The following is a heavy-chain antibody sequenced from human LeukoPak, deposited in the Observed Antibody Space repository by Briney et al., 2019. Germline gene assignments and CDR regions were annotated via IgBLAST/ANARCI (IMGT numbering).Heavy chain of an antibody. Sequence: GGSLRLSCAASGFDFGSYNMYWVRQAPGKGLEWVTLISFDGNDKKYADSVKGRFTVSRDNSRNTLFLQMNSLRPEDTAVYYCARVYGSEIDYWGQGTLVTVSS. D-gene: IGHD3-10*01. CDR2: ISFDGNDK. V-gene: IGHV3-30*03. CDR1: GFDFGSYN. J-gene: IGHJ4*02. CDR3: ARVYGSEIDY.